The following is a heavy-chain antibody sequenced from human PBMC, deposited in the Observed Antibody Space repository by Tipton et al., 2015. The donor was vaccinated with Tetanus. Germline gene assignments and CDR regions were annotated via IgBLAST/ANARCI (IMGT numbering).Heavy chain of an antibody. D-gene: IGHD3-9*01. J-gene: IGHJ4*02. CDR1: GGSISSGDYY. CDR3: ARGYNGYDILTAYPHYFDS. CDR2: IYYSGST. Sequence: TLSLTCTVSGGSISSGDYYWSWIRQPPGKGLEWIGYIYYSGSTYYNPSLKSRVTISVDTSKNQFSLKLSSVTAADTAVYYCARGYNGYDILTAYPHYFDSWGQGTLVTVSS. V-gene: IGHV4-30-4*01.